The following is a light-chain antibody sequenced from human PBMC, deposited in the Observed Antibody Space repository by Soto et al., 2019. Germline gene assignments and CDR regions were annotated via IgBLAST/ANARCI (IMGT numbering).Light chain of an antibody. Sequence: EIVLTQSPGTLSVSPGERATLSCRASQSLNSNSLAWYQQKPGQAPRLLIYNAYNRASGIPDRFSGSGSATDFTLTISRLEPEDFVVYHCQQYDGSPRTFGQGTKVEVQ. CDR3: QQYDGSPRT. V-gene: IGKV3-20*01. CDR1: QSLNSNS. J-gene: IGKJ1*01. CDR2: NAY.